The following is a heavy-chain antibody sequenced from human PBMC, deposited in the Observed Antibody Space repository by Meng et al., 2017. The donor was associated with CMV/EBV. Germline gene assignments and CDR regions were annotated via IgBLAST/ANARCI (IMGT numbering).Heavy chain of an antibody. D-gene: IGHD5-24*01. J-gene: IGHJ6*02. Sequence: SETLSLTCTVSGGSISSGGYYWSWIRQHPGKGLEWIGYIYYSGSTYYNPPLKSRVTISVDTSKNQFSLKLSSVTAADTAVYYCARRDMDYYYYGMDVWGQGTTVTVSS. V-gene: IGHV4-31*03. CDR1: GGSISSGGYY. CDR2: IYYSGST. CDR3: ARRDMDYYYYGMDV.